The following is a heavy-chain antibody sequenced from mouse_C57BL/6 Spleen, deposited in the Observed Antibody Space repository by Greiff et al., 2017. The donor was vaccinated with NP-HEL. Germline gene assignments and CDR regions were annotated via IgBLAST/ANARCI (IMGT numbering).Heavy chain of an antibody. CDR3: ARQCVYDDKAMGY. CDR2: ISNGGGST. D-gene: IGHD2-12*01. V-gene: IGHV5-12*01. J-gene: IGHJ4*01. Sequence: EVKLVESGGGLVQPGGSLKFSCAASGFTFSDYYMYWVRQTPEKRLEWVAYISNGGGSTYYPDTVKGRCTIPRDNAKNSLYLQMSRRRSEDTAMCYCARQCVYDDKAMGYWGQGASVTVAS. CDR1: GFTFSDYY.